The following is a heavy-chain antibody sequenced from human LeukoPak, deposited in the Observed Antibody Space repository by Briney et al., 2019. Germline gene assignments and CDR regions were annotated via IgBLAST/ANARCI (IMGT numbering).Heavy chain of an antibody. D-gene: IGHD3-9*01. J-gene: IGHJ3*02. CDR1: GGSISSSSCY. CDR2: IYYSGST. Sequence: SETLSLTCTVSGGSISSSSCYWGWIRQPPGKGLEWIGSIYYSGSTYYNPSLKSRVTISVDTSKNQFSLKLSSVTAADTAVYYCAVVLRYFDWLLWHDAFDIWGQGTMVTVSS. CDR3: AVVLRYFDWLLWHDAFDI. V-gene: IGHV4-39*01.